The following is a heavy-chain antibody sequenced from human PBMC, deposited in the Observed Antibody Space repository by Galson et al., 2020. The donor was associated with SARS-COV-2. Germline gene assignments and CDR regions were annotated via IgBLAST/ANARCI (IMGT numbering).Heavy chain of an antibody. Sequence: SETLSLTCTVSGGSINNFYWSWIRQPPGKGLAWIGYIYFIGNTTYNPSLESRVTMSLHPSRNRFFLNLNSLTAADTAVYYCARHKGASFDIWGQGKMVAVSS. CDR2: IYFIGNT. J-gene: IGHJ3*02. CDR1: GGSINNFY. D-gene: IGHD3-16*01. V-gene: IGHV4-59*08. CDR3: ARHKGASFDI.